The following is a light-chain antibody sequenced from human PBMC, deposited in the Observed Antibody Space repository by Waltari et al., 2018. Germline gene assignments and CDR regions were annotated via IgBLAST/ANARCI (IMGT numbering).Light chain of an antibody. CDR1: SSNMGAGRD. J-gene: IGLJ2*01. CDR2: GNW. CDR3: QSYDNILGGSV. V-gene: IGLV1-40*01. Sequence: QSVLTQPPSVSGAPGQRVTISCTGSSSNMGAGRDGAWYQQLPGTAPKLLLFGNWYRPSGVPDRFSGSKSGTSASLAIAGLQAEDEAEYYCQSYDNILGGSVFGGGTKLTVL.